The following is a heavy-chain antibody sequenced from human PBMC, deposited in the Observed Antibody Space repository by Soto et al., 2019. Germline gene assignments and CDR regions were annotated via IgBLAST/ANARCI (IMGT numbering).Heavy chain of an antibody. V-gene: IGHV1-18*01. Sequence: QVQLVQSGAEVKKPGASVKVSCKASGYTFTSYGISWVRQAPGQGLEWMGWISAYNGNTNYAQKLQGRVTMTTDTSTSTAYMELRRLRSDDTAVYYCARVVVVPAAIPDYYYGMDVWGQGTTVTVSS. J-gene: IGHJ6*02. CDR3: ARVVVVPAAIPDYYYGMDV. CDR2: ISAYNGNT. D-gene: IGHD2-2*02. CDR1: GYTFTSYG.